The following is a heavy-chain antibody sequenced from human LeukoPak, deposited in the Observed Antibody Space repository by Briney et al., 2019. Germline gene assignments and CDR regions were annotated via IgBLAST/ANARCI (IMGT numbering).Heavy chain of an antibody. J-gene: IGHJ4*02. Sequence: PGGSLRLSCAASGXTFSSYWMHWVRQAPGKGLVWVSRINTDGSYTSYADSVKGRFTISRDNAKNTLYLQMNSLRADDTAVYYCATDLTGPEDYWGQGNLVTVSS. V-gene: IGHV3-74*01. CDR2: INTDGSYT. CDR1: GXTFSSYW. CDR3: ATDLTGPEDY.